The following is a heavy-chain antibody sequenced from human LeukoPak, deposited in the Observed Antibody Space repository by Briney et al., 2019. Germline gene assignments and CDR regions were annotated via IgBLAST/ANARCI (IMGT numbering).Heavy chain of an antibody. Sequence: ASVKVSCKASGYTFTDYSMHWVRQSPGQGLQWMGWINPNSGGTNYAQKFQGRVTMTRDTSISTAYMELSRLRSDDTAVYYCARSGGMDYWGQGTLVTVSS. V-gene: IGHV1-2*02. CDR3: ARSGGMDY. D-gene: IGHD3-16*01. CDR2: INPNSGGT. J-gene: IGHJ4*02. CDR1: GYTFTDYS.